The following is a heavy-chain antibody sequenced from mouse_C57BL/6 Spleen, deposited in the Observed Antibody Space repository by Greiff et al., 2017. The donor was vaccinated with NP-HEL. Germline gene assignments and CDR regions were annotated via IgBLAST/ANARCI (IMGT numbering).Heavy chain of an antibody. CDR2: IDPSDSYT. CDR1: GYTFTSYW. J-gene: IGHJ4*01. D-gene: IGHD1-1*01. CDR3: ERLTTVGYYAMDY. V-gene: IGHV1-69*01. Sequence: QVQLQQPGAELVMPGASVKLSCKASGYTFTSYWMHWVKQRPGQGLEWIGEIDPSDSYTNYNQKFKGKSTLTVDKSSSTAYMQLSSLTSEDSAVYYCERLTTVGYYAMDYWGQGTSVTVSS.